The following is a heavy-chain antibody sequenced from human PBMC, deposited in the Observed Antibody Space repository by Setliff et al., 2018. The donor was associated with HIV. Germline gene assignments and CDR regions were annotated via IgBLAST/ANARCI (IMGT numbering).Heavy chain of an antibody. CDR3: ARENYYVTEY. CDR2: ITSNLNY. D-gene: IGHD3-10*02. Sequence: GGSLRLSCVASGFSFSRYTMMWVRQTPGKGLEWVSSITSNLNYKYADSVKGRFTISRDNTKNTLYLQMNSLTAEDTAVYYCARENYYVTEYWGQGTLVTVSS. V-gene: IGHV3-21*04. CDR1: GFSFSRYT. J-gene: IGHJ4*02.